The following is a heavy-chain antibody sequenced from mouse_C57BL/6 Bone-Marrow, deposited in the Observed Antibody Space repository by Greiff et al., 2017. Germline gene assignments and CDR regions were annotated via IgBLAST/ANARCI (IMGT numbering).Heavy chain of an antibody. D-gene: IGHD2-4*01. CDR1: GYTFTSYW. CDR3: ARFGGDDSWYFDV. J-gene: IGHJ1*03. CDR2: IDPSDSET. V-gene: IGHV1-52*01. Sequence: QVQLQQPGAELVRPGSSVKLSCKASGYTFTSYWMHWVKQRPIQGLEWIGNIDPSDSETHYNQKFKGKATLTVDKSSSSAYMQLISLTSEDSAVYYCARFGGDDSWYFDVWGTGTTVTVSS.